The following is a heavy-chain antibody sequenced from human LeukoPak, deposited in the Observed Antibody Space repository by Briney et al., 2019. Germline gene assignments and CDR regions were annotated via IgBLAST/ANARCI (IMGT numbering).Heavy chain of an antibody. D-gene: IGHD3-22*01. V-gene: IGHV3-23*01. Sequence: GGSLRLSCAASGFTFSSYAMSWVRQAPGKGLEWVSAISGSGGSTYYADSVKGRFTISRDNSKNTPYLQMNSLRAEDTAVYYCAKTHETYYYDSSGYFDYWGQGTLVTVSS. CDR1: GFTFSSYA. J-gene: IGHJ4*02. CDR2: ISGSGGST. CDR3: AKTHETYYYDSSGYFDY.